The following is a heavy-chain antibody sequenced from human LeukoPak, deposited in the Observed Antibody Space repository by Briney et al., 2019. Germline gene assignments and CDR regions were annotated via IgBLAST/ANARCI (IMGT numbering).Heavy chain of an antibody. Sequence: GGSLRLSCAASGFTFSSYEMNWVRQAPGKGLEWVAFVRYDGSKKYYTNSVKGRFTISRDNSKNTLYLQMNSLRAEDTAVYYCAKDQKRGYSYGYLFYYYYMDVWGKGTTATISS. CDR2: VRYDGSKK. D-gene: IGHD5-18*01. CDR3: AKDQKRGYSYGYLFYYYYMDV. J-gene: IGHJ6*03. V-gene: IGHV3-30*02. CDR1: GFTFSSYE.